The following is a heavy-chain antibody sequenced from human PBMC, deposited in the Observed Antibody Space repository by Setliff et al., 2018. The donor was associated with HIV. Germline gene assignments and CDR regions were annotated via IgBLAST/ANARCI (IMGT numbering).Heavy chain of an antibody. CDR3: ARGRNFRDIRDSLFDL. V-gene: IGHV4-31*03. D-gene: IGHD2-15*01. Sequence: PSETLSLTCSVSGGSILINGFYWRWIPQHSGKGLEWIGYIYYSGSNYYNPSLERRLIMSVDPSKNQFSLKLNSVTAADTAVYYCARGRNFRDIRDSLFDLWGQGTLVTVSS. CDR1: GGSILINGFY. J-gene: IGHJ4*02. CDR2: IYYSGSN.